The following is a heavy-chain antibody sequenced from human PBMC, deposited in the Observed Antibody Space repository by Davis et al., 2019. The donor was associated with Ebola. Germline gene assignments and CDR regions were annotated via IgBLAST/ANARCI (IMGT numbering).Heavy chain of an antibody. CDR3: ARSSRSYCTNGVCYPYYFDY. J-gene: IGHJ4*02. Sequence: GSLRLSCTVSGGSTSSYYWSWIRQPPGKGLEWIGYIYYSGSTNYNPSLKSRVTISVDTSKNQFSLKLSSVTAADTAVYYCARSSRSYCTNGVCYPYYFDYWGQGTLVTVSS. V-gene: IGHV4-59*01. CDR2: IYYSGST. CDR1: GGSTSSYY. D-gene: IGHD2-8*01.